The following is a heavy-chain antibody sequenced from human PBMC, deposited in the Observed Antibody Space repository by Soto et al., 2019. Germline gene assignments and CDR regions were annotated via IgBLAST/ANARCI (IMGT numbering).Heavy chain of an antibody. D-gene: IGHD7-27*01. CDR2: IYWDDDK. CDR1: GFSLSTSGVG. CDR3: AHSLIPNWGSRGAFDY. Sequence: SGPTLVNPTQTLTLTCTFSGFSLSTSGVGVGWIRQPPGKALEWLALIYWDDDKRYSPSLKSRLTITKDTSKNQVVLTMANMDPVDTATYYCAHSLIPNWGSRGAFDYWGQGTLVTVSS. V-gene: IGHV2-5*02. J-gene: IGHJ4*02.